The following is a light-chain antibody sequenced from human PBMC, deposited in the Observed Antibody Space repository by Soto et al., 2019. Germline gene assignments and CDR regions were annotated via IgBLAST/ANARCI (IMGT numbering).Light chain of an antibody. CDR2: DAS. CDR3: QQYNSYWT. J-gene: IGKJ1*01. Sequence: DVRVTQSPSTLSASVGDRVTITCRASQSISSWLAWYQQKPGKAPKLLIYDASNLESGVPSRFSGSGSGTEFTLTIRSLQPDDFATYYCQQYNSYWTFGQGTKVDI. V-gene: IGKV1-5*01. CDR1: QSISSW.